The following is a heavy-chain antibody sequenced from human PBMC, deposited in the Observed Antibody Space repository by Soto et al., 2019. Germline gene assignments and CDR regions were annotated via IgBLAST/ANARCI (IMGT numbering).Heavy chain of an antibody. D-gene: IGHD2-21*02. J-gene: IGHJ4*02. CDR3: ARDGMTAIPLR. CDR1: GYTFTSYY. V-gene: IGHV1-46*01. Sequence: GASVKVSCKASGYTFTSYYMHWVRQAPGQGLEWMGIINPSGGSTSYAQKFQGRVTMTRDTSTSTVYMELSSLRSEDTAAYYCARDGMTAIPLRWGQGTLVTVSS. CDR2: INPSGGST.